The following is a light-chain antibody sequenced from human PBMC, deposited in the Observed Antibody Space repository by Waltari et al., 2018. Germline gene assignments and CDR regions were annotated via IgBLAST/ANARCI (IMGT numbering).Light chain of an antibody. J-gene: IGKJ2*01. CDR3: MQALQTPV. V-gene: IGKV2-28*01. CDR1: QSLLQSNGHNY. CDR2: LGS. Sequence: DIVMTQSPLSLPVTPGEPASIPCRSSQSLLQSNGHNYLEWYLQRPGPSPRVLIFLGSRRVSGVPDRFSGSGSGTDFTLKISRVEAEDVGVYYCMQALQTPVFGQGTKLEIK.